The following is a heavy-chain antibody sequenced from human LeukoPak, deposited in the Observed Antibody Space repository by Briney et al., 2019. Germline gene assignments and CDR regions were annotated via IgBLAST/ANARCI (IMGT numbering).Heavy chain of an antibody. CDR1: GGSFSGYY. J-gene: IGHJ4*02. Sequence: SETLSLTFAVYGGSFSGYYWSWIRQPPGKGLEWIGEIDHSGSTNYNPSLKSRVTISVDTSKNQFSLKLSSVTAADTAVYYCARDDTLYYFDYWGQGTLVTVSS. CDR3: ARDDTLYYFDY. V-gene: IGHV4-34*01. D-gene: IGHD3-9*01. CDR2: IDHSGST.